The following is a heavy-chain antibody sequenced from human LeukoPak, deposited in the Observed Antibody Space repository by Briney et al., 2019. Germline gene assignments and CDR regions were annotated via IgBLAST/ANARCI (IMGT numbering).Heavy chain of an antibody. D-gene: IGHD2-15*01. CDR3: ARDGGSHDAFDI. CDR2: IYYSGST. J-gene: IGHJ3*02. CDR1: GGSISSYY. V-gene: IGHV4-59*01. Sequence: SETLSLTCTVSGGSISSYYWSWIRQPPGKGLEWIGYIYYSGSTNYNPSLRSRVTISVDTSKNQFSLKLSSVTAADTAVYYCARDGGSHDAFDIWGQGTMVTVSS.